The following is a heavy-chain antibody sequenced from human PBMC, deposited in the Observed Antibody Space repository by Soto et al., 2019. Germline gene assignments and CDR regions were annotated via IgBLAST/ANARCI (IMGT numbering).Heavy chain of an antibody. V-gene: IGHV4-39*01. CDR3: ARHGYASNWDDDY. J-gene: IGHJ4*02. CDR2: IYYSGST. Sequence: QLQLQESGPGLVKPSETLSLTCTVSGGSISSSSYYWGWVRQPPGKGLEWIGSIYYSGSTYYNPSLKSRVTISVDTSKTQFSLKLSSVTAADTAVYYCARHGYASNWDDDYWGQGTLVTVSS. CDR1: GGSISSSSYY. D-gene: IGHD2-2*01.